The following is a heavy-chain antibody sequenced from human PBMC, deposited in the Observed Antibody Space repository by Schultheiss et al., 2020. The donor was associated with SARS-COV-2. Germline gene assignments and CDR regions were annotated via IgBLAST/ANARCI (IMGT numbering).Heavy chain of an antibody. Sequence: GGSLRLSCAVYGGSFSGYFWGWIRQPPGKGLEWVSVTSGSGSVTYYADSVKGRFTISRDNSKNTLYLQMNSLGPDDTAVYHCVRGPHVSGSYSGPWGLEDYWGQGTLVTVSS. CDR1: GGSFSGYF. V-gene: IGHV3-23*01. CDR3: VRGPHVSGSYSGPWGLEDY. CDR2: TSGSGSVT. J-gene: IGHJ4*02. D-gene: IGHD3-10*01.